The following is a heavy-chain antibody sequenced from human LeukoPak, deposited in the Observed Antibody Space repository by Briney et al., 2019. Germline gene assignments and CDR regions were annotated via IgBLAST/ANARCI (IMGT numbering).Heavy chain of an antibody. CDR2: TFGDGGGD. Sequence: GGSLRLSCTASGFTFKDYATSWVRQAPGKGLEWISTTFGDGGGDYYADSVRGRFTMSRDNSKNTLYLQMNSLRGDDTAVYYCAKQEGWDLGNYYADHWGRGTLATVSS. CDR3: AKQEGWDLGNYYADH. D-gene: IGHD1-26*01. J-gene: IGHJ5*02. CDR1: GFTFKDYA. V-gene: IGHV3-23*01.